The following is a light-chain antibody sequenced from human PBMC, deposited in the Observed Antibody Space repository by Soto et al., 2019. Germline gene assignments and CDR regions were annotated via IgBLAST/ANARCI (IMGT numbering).Light chain of an antibody. CDR1: SSDVGGYNY. Sequence: QSALTQPASVSGSPGQSITISCTGTSSDVGGYNYVSWYQQHPGKAPKLMIYEVSNRPSGVSNRFSGSKSGNTASLTISGLQAEDEADYSCSSYTSSTGYVFGTGTKVTVL. CDR2: EVS. J-gene: IGLJ1*01. V-gene: IGLV2-14*01. CDR3: SSYTSSTGYV.